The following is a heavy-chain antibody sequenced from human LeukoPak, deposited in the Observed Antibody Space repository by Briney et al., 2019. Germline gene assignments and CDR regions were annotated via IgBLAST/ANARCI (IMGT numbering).Heavy chain of an antibody. V-gene: IGHV4-59*08. Sequence: SETLSLTCTVSGGSISSYYWSWIRQPPGKGLEWIGYIYYSGSTNYNPSLKSRVTISVDTSKNQFSLKLSSVTAADTAVYYCARQVRVRGAVDYWGQGTLVTVSS. D-gene: IGHD3-10*01. J-gene: IGHJ4*02. CDR3: ARQVRVRGAVDY. CDR1: GGSISSYY. CDR2: IYYSGST.